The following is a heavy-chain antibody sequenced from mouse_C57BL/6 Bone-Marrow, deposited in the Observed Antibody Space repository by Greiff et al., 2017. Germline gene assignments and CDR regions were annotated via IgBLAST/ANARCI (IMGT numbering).Heavy chain of an antibody. CDR1: GYAFSSSW. J-gene: IGHJ2*01. CDR3: TTDGYYGDYFDY. V-gene: IGHV1-82*01. Sequence: VQLQQSGPELVKPGASVKISCKASGYAFSSSWLNWVKQRPGKGLEWIGRIYPGDGDTNYNGKFKGKATLTADKSSSTAYLQLSSLTSEDTAVYYCTTDGYYGDYFDYWGQGTTLTVSS. CDR2: IYPGDGDT. D-gene: IGHD2-3*01.